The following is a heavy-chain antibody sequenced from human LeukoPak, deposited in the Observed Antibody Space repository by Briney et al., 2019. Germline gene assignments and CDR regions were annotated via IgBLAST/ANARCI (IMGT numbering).Heavy chain of an antibody. D-gene: IGHD6-19*01. J-gene: IGHJ4*02. CDR1: GFTFSSYE. V-gene: IGHV3-48*03. Sequence: GGSLRLSCAASGFTFSSYEMNWVRQAPGKGLEWVSYISSGGTTLYYADSVKGRFTISRDNVKNLLYLQMNSLSAEDTGVYYCARVKGSGWYEVDYWGQGTLVTVSS. CDR2: ISSGGTTL. CDR3: ARVKGSGWYEVDY.